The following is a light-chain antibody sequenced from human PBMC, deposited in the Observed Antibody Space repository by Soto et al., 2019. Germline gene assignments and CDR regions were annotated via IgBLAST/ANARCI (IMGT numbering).Light chain of an antibody. Sequence: EIVMTQSPATLSASPGEGATLSCRASQSVSNNLAWYQQKPGQAPRLLIYGAFTRATGIPARFSGSGSGTEFTLTISSLQSEDFAVYYCQQYKSWYTFGQGTTLEI. CDR3: QQYKSWYT. CDR2: GAF. CDR1: QSVSNN. V-gene: IGKV3-15*01. J-gene: IGKJ2*01.